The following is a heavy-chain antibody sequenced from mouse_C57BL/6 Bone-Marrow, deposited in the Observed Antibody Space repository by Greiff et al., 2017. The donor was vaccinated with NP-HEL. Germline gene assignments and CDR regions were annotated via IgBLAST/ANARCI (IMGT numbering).Heavy chain of an antibody. J-gene: IGHJ3*01. CDR3: APLYYGSSYGGFAY. CDR2: IHPNRGST. V-gene: IGHV1-64*01. D-gene: IGHD1-1*01. CDR1: GYTFTSYW. Sequence: QVQLQQPGAELVKPGASVKLSCKASGYTFTSYWMHWVKQRPGQGLEWIGMIHPNRGSTNYNEKFKSKATLTVDKSSSTAYMQLSSLTSEDSAVYYCAPLYYGSSYGGFAYWGQGTLVTVSA.